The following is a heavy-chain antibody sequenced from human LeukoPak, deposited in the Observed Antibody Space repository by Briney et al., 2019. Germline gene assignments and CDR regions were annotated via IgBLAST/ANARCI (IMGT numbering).Heavy chain of an antibody. CDR2: ISSDGNNK. D-gene: IGHD5/OR15-5a*01. Sequence: PGGSMRLSCAVSGFTFSSYAMHWVRQAPGKGLEWLAFISSDGNNKYYADSVKGRFTISRDISKNTLYRQINSLRADDTAVYYCARDYLGLHYFDYWGQGTLVTVSS. J-gene: IGHJ4*02. V-gene: IGHV3-30-3*01. CDR3: ARDYLGLHYFDY. CDR1: GFTFSSYA.